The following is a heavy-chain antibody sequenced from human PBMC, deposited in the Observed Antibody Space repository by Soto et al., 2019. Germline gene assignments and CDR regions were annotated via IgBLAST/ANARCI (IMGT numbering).Heavy chain of an antibody. V-gene: IGHV3-30-3*01. D-gene: IGHD4-17*01. J-gene: IGHJ4*02. CDR3: ASPRSTVTTTFDY. CDR2: ISYDGSNK. Sequence: QVQLVESGGGVVQPGRSLRLSCAASGFTFSSYAMHWVRQAPGKGLEWVAVISYDGSNKYYADSVKGRFTISRDNSKNTLYLQINSLRAEDTAVYYCASPRSTVTTTFDYWGQGTLVTVSS. CDR1: GFTFSSYA.